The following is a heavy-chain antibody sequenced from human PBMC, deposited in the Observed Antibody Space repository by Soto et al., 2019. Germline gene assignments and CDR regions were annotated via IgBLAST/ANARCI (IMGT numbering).Heavy chain of an antibody. CDR1: GGTFGNSA. D-gene: IGHD3-16*01. CDR2: LIPGFGTV. J-gene: IGHJ4*02. Sequence: QVKLVQSGAEVKKPGSSVKVSCKASGGTFGNSAISWVRQDPGRGLEWMGGLIPGFGTVNYAQKFEGRVTIDADESTSTVFMKMSRLTSEDTAVYYCAKVMAAAGYDSWGQGTLVTVSS. CDR3: AKVMAAAGYDS. V-gene: IGHV1-69*01.